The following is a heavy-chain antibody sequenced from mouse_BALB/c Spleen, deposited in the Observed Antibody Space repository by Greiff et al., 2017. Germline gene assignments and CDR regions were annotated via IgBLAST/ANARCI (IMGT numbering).Heavy chain of an antibody. D-gene: IGHD2-10*01. J-gene: IGHJ2*01. Sequence: QVQLQQSGPELVKPGASVRISCKASGYTFTSYYIPWVKQRPGQGLEWIGWIYPGNVNTKYNEKFKGKATLTADKSSSTAYMQLSSLTSEDSAVYFCARGGAYYGNCFDYWGQGTTLTVSS. CDR1: GYTFTSYY. CDR2: IYPGNVNT. CDR3: ARGGAYYGNCFDY. V-gene: IGHV1S56*01.